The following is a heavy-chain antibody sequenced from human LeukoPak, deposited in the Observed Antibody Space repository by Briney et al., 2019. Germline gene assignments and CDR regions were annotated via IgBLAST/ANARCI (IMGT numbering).Heavy chain of an antibody. D-gene: IGHD2-2*02. J-gene: IGHJ4*02. CDR3: VKDWGCSTTSCYRSFDY. Sequence: GGSLRLSCSGSGFTFSDYSMHWVRQAPGKGLEYVAAFSSNWRSTYSADSLKGRFTISRDNSKNTLSLQMSSLRAEDTAVYYCVKDWGCSTTSCYRSFDYWGQGTLVTVSS. V-gene: IGHV3-64D*06. CDR2: FSSNWRST. CDR1: GFTFSDYS.